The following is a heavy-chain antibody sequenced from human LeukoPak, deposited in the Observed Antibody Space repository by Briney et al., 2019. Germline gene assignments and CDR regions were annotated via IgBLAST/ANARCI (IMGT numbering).Heavy chain of an antibody. V-gene: IGHV4-59*11. J-gene: IGHJ5*02. Sequence: PSATLSLTCTVSGGSITSHYWSWIRQPPGKGLEWIGYIYYSGSTNYNPSLKSRGTISVDTSKNQFSLKLSSVTAADTAVYYCARDVYYDSSGTWGWFDPWGQGTLVTVSS. D-gene: IGHD3-22*01. CDR2: IYYSGST. CDR3: ARDVYYDSSGTWGWFDP. CDR1: GGSITSHY.